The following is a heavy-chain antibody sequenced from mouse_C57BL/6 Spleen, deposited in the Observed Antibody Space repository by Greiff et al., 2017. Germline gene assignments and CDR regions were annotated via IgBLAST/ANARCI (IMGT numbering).Heavy chain of an antibody. CDR2: MKPSNGGT. J-gene: IGHJ2*01. D-gene: IGHD3-3*01. V-gene: IGHV1-53*01. CDR3: AREGLDY. Sequence: QVQLKESGTELVKPGDSVKLSCKASGYTFTSSWRHWGKQRPGQGLEWIGNMKPSNGGTNNNEKFKSKATLTVDKASSTAYMQLSSLTSEDSAVYYCAREGLDYWGQGTTLTVSS. CDR1: GYTFTSSW.